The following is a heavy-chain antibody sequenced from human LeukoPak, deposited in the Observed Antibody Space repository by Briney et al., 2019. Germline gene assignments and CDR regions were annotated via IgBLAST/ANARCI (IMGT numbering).Heavy chain of an antibody. CDR3: ARVPLGGRPFDY. J-gene: IGHJ4*02. CDR1: GFSFSSYS. D-gene: IGHD1-26*01. Sequence: GGSLRLSCAAYGFSFSSYSMNWVRQGPGKGLEWVSYISSSSSPIYYADSVKGRFTISRDNAKNSLYLEMNSLRDEDTAVYYWARVPLGGRPFDYWGQGTLVTVSS. CDR2: ISSSSSPI. V-gene: IGHV3-48*02.